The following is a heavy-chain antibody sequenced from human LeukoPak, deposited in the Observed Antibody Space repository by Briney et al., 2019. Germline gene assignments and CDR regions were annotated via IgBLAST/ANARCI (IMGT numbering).Heavy chain of an antibody. V-gene: IGHV3-21*01. CDR1: GFTFSSYG. D-gene: IGHD1-26*01. CDR3: ARGGATTSNWFDP. J-gene: IGHJ5*02. Sequence: PGGSLRLSCGASGFTFSSYGMTWVRQAPGKGLEWVSSISSSSSYIYYADSVKGRFTISRDNAKNSLYLQMNSLRAEDTAVYYCARGGATTSNWFDPWGQGTLVTVSS. CDR2: ISSSSSYI.